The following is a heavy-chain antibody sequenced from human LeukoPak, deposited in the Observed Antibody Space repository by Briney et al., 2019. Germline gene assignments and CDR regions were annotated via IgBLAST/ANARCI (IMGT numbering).Heavy chain of an antibody. D-gene: IGHD6-13*01. Sequence: PGGSLRLSCAASGFTFSYFAMSWVRQAPGKGLEWVSAITGSGGGTYYADSVKGRFTISRDNSKNTLYLQMNSLRAEDTAVYYCARPTHSNLVGRDAFDIWGQGTMVTVSS. CDR1: GFTFSYFA. CDR3: ARPTHSNLVGRDAFDI. V-gene: IGHV3-23*01. CDR2: ITGSGGGT. J-gene: IGHJ3*02.